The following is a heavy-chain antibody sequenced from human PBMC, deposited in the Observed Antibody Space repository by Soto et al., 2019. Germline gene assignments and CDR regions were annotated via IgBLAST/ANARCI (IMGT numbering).Heavy chain of an antibody. D-gene: IGHD2-21*02. CDR1: GYTFTSYG. CDR2: ISAYNGNT. V-gene: IGHV1-18*01. J-gene: IGHJ4*02. CDR3: ARDSRLLAYCGGDCYSLY. Sequence: QVQLVQSGAEVKKPGASVKVSCKASGYTFTSYGISWVRQAPGQGLEWMGWISAYNGNTNYAQKLQGRVTMTTDTXTXTXXMELRSLRSDDTAVYYCARDSRLLAYCGGDCYSLYWGQGTLVTVSS.